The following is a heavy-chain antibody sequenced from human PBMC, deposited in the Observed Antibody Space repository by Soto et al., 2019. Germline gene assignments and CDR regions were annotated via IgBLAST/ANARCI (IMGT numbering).Heavy chain of an antibody. CDR3: ATDNYGMDV. CDR2: ISGGGGST. V-gene: IGHV3-23*01. CDR1: GFTFSSYA. J-gene: IGHJ6*02. Sequence: GGSLRLSCAASGFTFSSYAMNWVRQAPGKGLEWVSAISGGGGSTDYADSVKGRFTISRDISKNTLFLQMNSLRAEDTAVYYCATDNYGMDVWGQGTTVTVSS.